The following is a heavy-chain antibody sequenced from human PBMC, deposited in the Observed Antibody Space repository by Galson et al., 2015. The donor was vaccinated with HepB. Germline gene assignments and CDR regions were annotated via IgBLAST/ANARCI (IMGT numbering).Heavy chain of an antibody. V-gene: IGHV1-69*13. J-gene: IGHJ6*03. Sequence: SVKVSCKASGGTFSRYAISWVRQAPGQGLEWMGGIIPIFGTANYAQKFQGRVTITADESTSTAYMELSSLRSEDTAVYYCARAPIAAAANYYYMDVWGKGTTVTVSS. D-gene: IGHD6-13*01. CDR3: ARAPIAAAANYYYMDV. CDR1: GGTFSRYA. CDR2: IIPIFGTA.